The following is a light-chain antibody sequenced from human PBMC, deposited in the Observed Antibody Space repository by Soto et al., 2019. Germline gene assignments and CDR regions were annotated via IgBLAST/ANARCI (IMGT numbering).Light chain of an antibody. CDR3: SSYTSSSTLVV. V-gene: IGLV2-14*01. Sequence: QSALTQPASVSGSPVQSITISCTGTSSDVGGYNYVAWYQQHPGKAPKLMIYDVSNRPSGVSNPFSGSKSGNTASLTISGLQAEDEADYYCSSYTSSSTLVVFGGGTKLTV. CDR2: DVS. CDR1: SSDVGGYNY. J-gene: IGLJ2*01.